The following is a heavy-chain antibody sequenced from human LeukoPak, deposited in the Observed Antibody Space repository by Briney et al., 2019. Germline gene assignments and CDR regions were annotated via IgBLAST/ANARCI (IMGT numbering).Heavy chain of an antibody. CDR1: GASICTYY. V-gene: IGHV4-59*01. CDR2: MSDSGST. D-gene: IGHD3-3*01. CDR3: ARGRDFWSGHYDY. J-gene: IGHJ4*02. Sequence: SETLSLTCTVSGASICTYYWSWIRHHPGEGLEWIGYMSDSGSTNYSPSLTSRVTISVDTSKNQFSLKLASVTAADTAVYYCARGRDFWSGHYDYWGQGTLVTVSS.